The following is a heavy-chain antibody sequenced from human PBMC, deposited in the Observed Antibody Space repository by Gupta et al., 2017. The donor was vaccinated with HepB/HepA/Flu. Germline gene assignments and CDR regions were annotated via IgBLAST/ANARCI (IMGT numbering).Heavy chain of an antibody. D-gene: IGHD3-3*01. Sequence: EVQLLESGGGLVQPGGSLRLSCAASGFTFSSYAMSWVRQAPGKGLEWVSAISGSGGSTYYADSVKGRFTISRDNSKNTLYLQMNSLRAEDTAVYYCAKAGNEGLRFLHYGMDVWGQGTTVTVSS. V-gene: IGHV3-23*01. J-gene: IGHJ6*02. CDR1: GFTFSSYA. CDR3: AKAGNEGLRFLHYGMDV. CDR2: ISGSGGST.